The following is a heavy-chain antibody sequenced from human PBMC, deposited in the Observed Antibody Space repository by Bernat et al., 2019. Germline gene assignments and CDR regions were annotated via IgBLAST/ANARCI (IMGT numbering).Heavy chain of an antibody. CDR3: ARDRAIFGCFDY. Sequence: QVQLVESGGGVVQPGRSLRLSCAASGFTFSSYGMHWVRQAPGKGLEWVAVIWYDGSNKYYADSVKGRFTISRDNSKNTLYLQMNSLRAEDTAVYYCARDRAIFGCFDYWGQGTLVTISS. V-gene: IGHV3-33*01. J-gene: IGHJ4*02. D-gene: IGHD3-3*01. CDR2: IWYDGSNK. CDR1: GFTFSSYG.